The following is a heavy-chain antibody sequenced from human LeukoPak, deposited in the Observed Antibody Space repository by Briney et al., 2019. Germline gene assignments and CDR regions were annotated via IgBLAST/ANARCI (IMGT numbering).Heavy chain of an antibody. Sequence: VGSLRLSCAASKFTFSGYSMNWVRQAPGKGLEWVSSISSSSTYIYYADSVKGRFTISRDNAKNSLYLQINSLRAEDTAVYYCAREGMVRGVIIYWGQGTLVTVSS. V-gene: IGHV3-21*01. J-gene: IGHJ4*02. CDR1: KFTFSGYS. CDR2: ISSSSTYI. CDR3: AREGMVRGVIIY. D-gene: IGHD3-10*01.